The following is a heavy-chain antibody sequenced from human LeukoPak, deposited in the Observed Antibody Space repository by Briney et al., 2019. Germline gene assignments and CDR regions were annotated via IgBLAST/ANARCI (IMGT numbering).Heavy chain of an antibody. CDR3: VGFDDTSAYFWD. V-gene: IGHV4-39*01. Sequence: KASETLSLTCSVSGGSIGSGSSYWGWIRQPPGKALEWIGSIDYTGRTYNNPFLKSRVAVSVDTSKNQFSLKLASVTAADTAIYYCVGFDDTSAYFWDWGQGTLVTVSS. D-gene: IGHD3-22*01. CDR2: IDYTGRT. J-gene: IGHJ4*02. CDR1: GGSIGSGSSY.